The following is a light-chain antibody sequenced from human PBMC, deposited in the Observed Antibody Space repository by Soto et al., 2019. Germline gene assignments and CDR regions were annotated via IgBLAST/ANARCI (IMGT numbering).Light chain of an antibody. J-gene: IGKJ4*01. V-gene: IGKV3-15*01. CDR3: QQYNEWPLT. CDR2: GAS. CDR1: QSVSTD. Sequence: EIVMTQSPATLSVSPGERASLSCRASQSVSTDLAWYQQKPAQAPRLLIYGASTRATGIPARFSGGGSGTEFTLTISSLQSADFAVYYCQQYNEWPLTFGGGT.